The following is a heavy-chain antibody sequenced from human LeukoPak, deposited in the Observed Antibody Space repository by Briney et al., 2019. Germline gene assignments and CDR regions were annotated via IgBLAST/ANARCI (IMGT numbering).Heavy chain of an antibody. J-gene: IGHJ4*02. CDR3: ARVVQDSSSWHGPYYYFDY. Sequence: ASVKVSCKASGYTFTSYDINWVRQATGQGLEWMGWMNPNSGNTGYAQKFQGRVTMTRNTSISTACMELSSLRSEDTAVYYCARVVQDSSSWHGPYYYFDYWGQGTLVTVSS. CDR1: GYTFTSYD. D-gene: IGHD6-13*01. CDR2: MNPNSGNT. V-gene: IGHV1-8*01.